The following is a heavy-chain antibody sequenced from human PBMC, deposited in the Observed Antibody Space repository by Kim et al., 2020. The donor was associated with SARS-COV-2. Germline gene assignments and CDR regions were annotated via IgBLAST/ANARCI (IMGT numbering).Heavy chain of an antibody. CDR3: ARDRLAAAGPSDAFDI. J-gene: IGHJ3*02. D-gene: IGHD6-13*01. V-gene: IGHV3-30-3*01. CDR2: ISYDGSNK. Sequence: GGSLRLSCAASGFTFSIYAMHWVRQAPGKGLEWVAVISYDGSNKYYADSVKGRFTISRDNSKNTLYLQMNSLRAEDTAVYYCARDRLAAAGPSDAFDIWGQGTMVTVSS. CDR1: GFTFSIYA.